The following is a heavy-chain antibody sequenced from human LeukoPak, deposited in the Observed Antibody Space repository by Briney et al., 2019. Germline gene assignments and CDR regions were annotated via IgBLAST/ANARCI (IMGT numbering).Heavy chain of an antibody. CDR3: ARGQDIVVVPAAIWFDP. J-gene: IGHJ5*02. Sequence: PSGTLSLTCAVSGGSISSSNWWSWVRQPPGKGLERIGEIYHSGSTNYNPSLKSRVTISVDKSKNQFSLKLSSVTAADTAVYYCARGQDIVVVPAAIWFDPWGQGTLVTVSS. CDR1: GGSISSSNW. D-gene: IGHD2-2*01. CDR2: IYHSGST. V-gene: IGHV4-4*02.